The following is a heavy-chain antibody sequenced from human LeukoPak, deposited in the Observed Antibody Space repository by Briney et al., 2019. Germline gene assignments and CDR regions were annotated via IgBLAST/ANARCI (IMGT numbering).Heavy chain of an antibody. CDR2: ISNGGDHK. CDR3: ARDNQYCSGGSCYPGFFDY. J-gene: IGHJ4*02. CDR1: GITFNNFG. D-gene: IGHD2-15*01. V-gene: IGHV3-21*01. Sequence: GGSLRLSCAASGITFNNFGMRWVRQAPGKGLEWVSSISNGGDHKFYADSVKGRFTISRDNAKNSLYLQMNSLRAEDTAVYYCARDNQYCSGGSCYPGFFDYWGQGTLVTVSS.